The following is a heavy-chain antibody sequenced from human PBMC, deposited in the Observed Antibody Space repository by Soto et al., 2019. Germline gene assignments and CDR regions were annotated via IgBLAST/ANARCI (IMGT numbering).Heavy chain of an antibody. CDR1: GGTFSSYA. CDR2: IIPIFGTA. Sequence: GASVKVSCKASGGTFSSYAISWVRQAPGQGLEWMGGIIPIFGTANYAQKSQGRVTITADESTSTAYMELSSLRSEDTAVYYCASRGARIRTDAFDIWGKGTMVNVSS. D-gene: IGHD3-10*01. V-gene: IGHV1-69*13. J-gene: IGHJ3*02. CDR3: ASRGARIRTDAFDI.